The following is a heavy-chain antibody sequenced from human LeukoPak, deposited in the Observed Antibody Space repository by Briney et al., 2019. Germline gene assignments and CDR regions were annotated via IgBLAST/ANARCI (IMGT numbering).Heavy chain of an antibody. Sequence: GGSLRLSCAASGFSFSGYGMHWVRQAPGKGLEWVAFIRYDGSNEYYADSVKGRFTISRDKSKNTLSLQMNGLRVEDTAVYYCAKVWDIVVVPAANLFDYWGQGTLVTASS. CDR3: AKVWDIVVVPAANLFDY. D-gene: IGHD2-2*01. J-gene: IGHJ4*02. CDR1: GFSFSGYG. V-gene: IGHV3-30*02. CDR2: IRYDGSNE.